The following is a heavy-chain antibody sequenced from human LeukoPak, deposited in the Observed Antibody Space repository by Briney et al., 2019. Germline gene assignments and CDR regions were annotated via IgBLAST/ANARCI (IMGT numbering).Heavy chain of an antibody. D-gene: IGHD2-21*01. V-gene: IGHV3-7*01. CDR3: ARVGEPGGFDP. CDR2: IKQDGSEK. CDR1: GSTFSSYW. J-gene: IGHJ5*02. Sequence: GGSLRLSYAASGSTFSSYWMIWVRQAPGKRLEWVANIKQDGSEKYYVDSVKGRFTISRDNAKNSLYLQMNSLRAEDTAVYYCARVGEPGGFDPWGQGTLVTVSS.